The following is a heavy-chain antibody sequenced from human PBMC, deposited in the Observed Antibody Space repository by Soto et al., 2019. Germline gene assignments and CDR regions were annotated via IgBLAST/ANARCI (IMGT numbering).Heavy chain of an antibody. CDR2: ILPVFGTP. D-gene: IGHD4-4*01. J-gene: IGHJ6*02. V-gene: IGHV1-69*13. Sequence: XSVKVTCKASGATLDTCINFGITWVRRAPGQGLEWMGGILPVFGTPHYAQKFQGRVTIRADESTRTAYMELSSLRSEDTAVYYCASSYSNYDLIDYYYSGMDVWGQGTTVTVSS. CDR1: GATLDTCINFG. CDR3: ASSYSNYDLIDYYYSGMDV.